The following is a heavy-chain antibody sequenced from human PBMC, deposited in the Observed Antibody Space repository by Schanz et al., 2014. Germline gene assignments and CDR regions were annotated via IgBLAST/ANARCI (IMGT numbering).Heavy chain of an antibody. Sequence: QVQLVESGGGVVQPGRSLRLSCAASGFTFSSYTMHWVRQAPGKGLEWVAVIWYDGNNKYYADSVKGRFTISRDNSKNTLSLQMNSLRAEDTAVYYCARDPGGTKTHGPWGQGTLVTVSS. V-gene: IGHV3-30*04. J-gene: IGHJ5*02. CDR2: IWYDGNNK. D-gene: IGHD2-15*01. CDR1: GFTFSSYT. CDR3: ARDPGGTKTHGP.